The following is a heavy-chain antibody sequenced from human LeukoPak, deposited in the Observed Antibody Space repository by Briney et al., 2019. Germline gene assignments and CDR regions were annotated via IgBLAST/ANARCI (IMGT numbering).Heavy chain of an antibody. CDR3: ARRNYGGKDFDS. J-gene: IGHJ4*02. D-gene: IGHD4-23*01. V-gene: IGHV5-51*01. CDR2: ILPHDSHA. Sequence: GESLKIPCQGSGYSFTTYWIAWERQMPGPSLEYMGIILPHDSHATYSPPFQGQVTISADKAITTAYLQWSSLKASDTAMYYCARRNYGGKDFDSWGQGTLVSVSS. CDR1: GYSFTTYW.